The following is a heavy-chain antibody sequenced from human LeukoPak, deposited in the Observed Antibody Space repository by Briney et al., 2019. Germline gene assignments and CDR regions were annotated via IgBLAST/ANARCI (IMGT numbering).Heavy chain of an antibody. CDR2: ISGSNSYI. CDR3: ARDHVLDYYGSGSQVDY. V-gene: IGHV3-21*01. D-gene: IGHD3-10*01. J-gene: IGHJ4*02. CDR1: GFTFNSYS. Sequence: GGSLRLSCAASGFTFNSYSMNWVRQAPGKGLEWVSSISGSNSYIYYADSMKGRFTISRDNAKNSLYLQMNSLRAEDTAVYYCARDHVLDYYGSGSQVDYWGQGTLVTVSS.